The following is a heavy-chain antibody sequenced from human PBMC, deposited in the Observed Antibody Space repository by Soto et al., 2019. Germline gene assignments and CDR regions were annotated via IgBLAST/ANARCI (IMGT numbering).Heavy chain of an antibody. CDR3: ARVYGDYVDY. CDR2: IYYSGST. J-gene: IGHJ4*02. V-gene: IGHV4-31*03. CDR1: GGSISSGGYY. D-gene: IGHD4-17*01. Sequence: SETLSLTCTVSGGSISSGGYYWSWIRQHPGKGLEWIGYIYYSGSTYYNPSLKSRVTISVDTSKNQFSLKLSSVTAADTAVYYCARVYGDYVDYWGQGTLVTVSS.